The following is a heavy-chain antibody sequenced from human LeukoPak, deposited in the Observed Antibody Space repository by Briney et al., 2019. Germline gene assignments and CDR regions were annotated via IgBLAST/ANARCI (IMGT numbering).Heavy chain of an antibody. CDR3: ARDLAGHYYGSGSSFDY. Sequence: TGGSLRLSCAASGFLFSNTWMHWVRQAPGKGLEWVANIREDGSEKYYVDSVKGQFTISRDNAKNSLFLQMDSLRAEDTAVYYCARDLAGHYYGSGSSFDYWGQGTLVTVS. J-gene: IGHJ4*02. CDR1: GFLFSNTW. D-gene: IGHD3-10*01. CDR2: IREDGSEK. V-gene: IGHV3-7*01.